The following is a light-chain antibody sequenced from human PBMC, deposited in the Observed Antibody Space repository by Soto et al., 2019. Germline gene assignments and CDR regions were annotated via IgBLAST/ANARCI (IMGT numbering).Light chain of an antibody. J-gene: IGKJ1*01. CDR3: QQYGSSPLT. Sequence: EIVLTQSPGTLWLSPGERATVSCRASQSVSSSYLAWYQQKPGQAPRLLIYGASSRATGIPDRFSGSGSGTDFTLTISRLEPEDFAVYYGQQYGSSPLTFGQGTKVEIK. CDR2: GAS. V-gene: IGKV3-20*01. CDR1: QSVSSSY.